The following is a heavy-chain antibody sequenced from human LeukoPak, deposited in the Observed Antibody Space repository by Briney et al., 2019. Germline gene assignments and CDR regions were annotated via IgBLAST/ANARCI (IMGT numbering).Heavy chain of an antibody. CDR1: GFTFSTCR. CDR3: AKDSNDYGDYNYFDF. D-gene: IGHD4-17*01. J-gene: IGHJ4*02. V-gene: IGHV3-33*06. Sequence: GRSLKLSCAASGFTFSTCRIHWVRQAPGKGLEWVALIWYDGSKAYYADSVKGRFTVSRDNSKNTLYLQMNSLRAEDTAVYYCAKDSNDYGDYNYFDFWGQGTLVTVSS. CDR2: IWYDGSKA.